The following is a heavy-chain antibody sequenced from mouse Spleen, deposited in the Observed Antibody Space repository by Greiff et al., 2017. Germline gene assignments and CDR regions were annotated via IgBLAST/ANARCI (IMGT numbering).Heavy chain of an antibody. CDR1: GFSLTSYG. D-gene: IGHD4-1*01. Sequence: VHLVESGPGLVQPSQCLSITCTVSGFSLTSYGVHWVRQSPGKGLEWLGEIWSGGSTDYNAALISRLSIIEDNSKSQVFFKMNSLHADDTAIYYCARKIWDGWYFDVWGAGTSVTVSS. CDR2: IWSGGST. CDR3: ARKIWDGWYFDV. V-gene: IGHV2-2*01. J-gene: IGHJ1*01.